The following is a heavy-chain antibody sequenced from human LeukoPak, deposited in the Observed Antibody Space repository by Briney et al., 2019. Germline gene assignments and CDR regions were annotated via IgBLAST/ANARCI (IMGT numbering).Heavy chain of an antibody. D-gene: IGHD2/OR15-2a*01. Sequence: GGSLRLSCGASGFTFSSYAMHWVRQAPGKGLEWVAVISYDGSNKYYADSVKGRFTISRDNSKNTLYLQMNSLRAEDTAVYYCARALIVYPGTGDYWGQGTLVTVSS. CDR3: ARALIVYPGTGDY. J-gene: IGHJ4*02. CDR2: ISYDGSNK. CDR1: GFTFSSYA. V-gene: IGHV3-30-3*01.